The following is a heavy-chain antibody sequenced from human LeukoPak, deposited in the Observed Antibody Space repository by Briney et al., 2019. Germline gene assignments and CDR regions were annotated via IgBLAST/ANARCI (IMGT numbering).Heavy chain of an antibody. J-gene: IGHJ4*02. D-gene: IGHD3-10*01. CDR1: GFTDSSNY. V-gene: IGHV3-66*01. CDR2: IYSGGST. CDR3: ARDLITYYYGSGSLDY. Sequence: HPGGSLRLSCAASGFTDSSNYISWVRQAPGKGLELVSVIYSGGSTYYADSVKGRFTISRDNSKNTLYLQMNSLRAEDTAVYYCARDLITYYYGSGSLDYWGQGTLVTVSS.